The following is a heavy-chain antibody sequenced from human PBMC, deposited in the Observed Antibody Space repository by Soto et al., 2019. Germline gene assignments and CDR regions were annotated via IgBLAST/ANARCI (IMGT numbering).Heavy chain of an antibody. CDR3: ANERQFSGLVSAKPFDY. J-gene: IGHJ4*02. Sequence: EVQLLESGGGLVHPGGSLRLSCAVSGFTFSSHAMRWVRQAPGKGLECVSSISGSGDSTYYADSVKGRFNIYRDKSKSTLHLQINSLRDEDTAVVYCANERQFSGLVSAKPFDYCGQGDQVTVSS. CDR1: GFTFSSHA. D-gene: IGHD6-19*01. CDR2: ISGSGDST. V-gene: IGHV3-23*01.